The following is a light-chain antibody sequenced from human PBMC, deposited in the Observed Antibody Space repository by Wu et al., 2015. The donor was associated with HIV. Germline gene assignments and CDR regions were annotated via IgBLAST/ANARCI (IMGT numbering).Light chain of an antibody. CDR3: QQYGSSRWA. Sequence: EILLTQSPATLSLSPGDRGTLSCRASQSVSSNFLAWYQQKPGQAPRLLIFGVSNRATGIPDRFSGSGSGTDFTLTISRLEPEDFAVYYCQQYGSSRWAFGQGTKVEIK. J-gene: IGKJ1*01. CDR2: GVS. CDR1: QSVSSNF. V-gene: IGKV3-20*01.